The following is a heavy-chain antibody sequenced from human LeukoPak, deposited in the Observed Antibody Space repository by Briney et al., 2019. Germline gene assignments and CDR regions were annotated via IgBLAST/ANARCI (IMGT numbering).Heavy chain of an antibody. CDR1: GSTFRSYA. D-gene: IGHD1-7*01. J-gene: IGHJ3*02. V-gene: IGHV3-23*01. CDR3: ARLELRLGAFDI. CDR2: ISGTGGST. Sequence: PGGSLRPSCAPLGSTFRSYAITWVRKAPGKGLEWVSGISGTGGSTYYADSVKGRFTISRDNSKHTLYLQMNSLRAEDTAVYYCARLELRLGAFDIWGQGTMVTVSS.